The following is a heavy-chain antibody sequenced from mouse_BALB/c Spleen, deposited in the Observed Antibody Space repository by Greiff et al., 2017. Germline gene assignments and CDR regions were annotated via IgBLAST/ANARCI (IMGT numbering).Heavy chain of an antibody. CDR1: GFSLTSYG. D-gene: IGHD2-4*01. V-gene: IGHV2-2*02. J-gene: IGHJ2*01. Sequence: QVQLKESGPGLVQPSQSLSITCTVSGFSLTSYGVHWVRQSPGKGLEWLGVIWSGGSTDYNAAFISRLSISKDNSKSQVFFKMNSLQANDTAIYYCARNAYDYDGHFDYWGQGTTLTVSS. CDR3: ARNAYDYDGHFDY. CDR2: IWSGGST.